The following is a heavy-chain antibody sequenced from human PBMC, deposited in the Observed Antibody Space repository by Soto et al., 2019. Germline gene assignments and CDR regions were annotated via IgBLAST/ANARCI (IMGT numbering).Heavy chain of an antibody. CDR2: ISGSGGST. J-gene: IGHJ4*02. V-gene: IGHV3-23*01. Sequence: EVQLLESGGGLVQPGGSLRLSCAASGFTFSSYAVSWVRQAPGEGLEWVSAISGSGGSTYYADSVKGRFTISRDNSKNTLYLQMNSLRAEDTAVYYCAKLGGTYSSGWSDYWGRGTLVTVSS. D-gene: IGHD6-19*01. CDR1: GFTFSSYA. CDR3: AKLGGTYSSGWSDY.